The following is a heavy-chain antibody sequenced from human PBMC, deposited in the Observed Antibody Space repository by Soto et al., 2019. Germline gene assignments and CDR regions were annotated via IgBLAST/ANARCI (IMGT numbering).Heavy chain of an antibody. V-gene: IGHV3-53*01. Sequence: PGGSLRLSCAASGFTVTSYYMSWVRQAPGKGLEWVSLIYTGGNTNYADSVKGRFTISRDNSKNTLYLQMNSLRAEDTAVYYCARDYYYGSGNYYRADYYHYGMDAWGQGPTVTVSS. CDR3: ARDYYYGSGNYYRADYYHYGMDA. CDR1: GFTVTSYY. J-gene: IGHJ6*02. CDR2: IYTGGNT. D-gene: IGHD3-10*01.